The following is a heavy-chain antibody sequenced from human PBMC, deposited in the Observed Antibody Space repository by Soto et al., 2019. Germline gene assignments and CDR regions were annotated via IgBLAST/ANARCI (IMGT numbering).Heavy chain of an antibody. CDR2: TRNKANSYTT. J-gene: IGHJ6*02. D-gene: IGHD6-13*01. Sequence: EVQLVESGGGLVQPGGSLRLSCAASGFTFSDHYMDWVRQAPGKGLEWVGRTRNKANSYTTEYAASVKGRFTISRDDSKNSLYLQMNSLKTEDTAVYYCARVQPSSSWYRMGMDVWGQGTTVTVSS. V-gene: IGHV3-72*01. CDR3: ARVQPSSSWYRMGMDV. CDR1: GFTFSDHY.